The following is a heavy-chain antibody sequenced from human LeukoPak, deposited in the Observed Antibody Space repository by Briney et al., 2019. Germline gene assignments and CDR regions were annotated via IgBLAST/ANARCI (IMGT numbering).Heavy chain of an antibody. CDR2: INHSGST. D-gene: IGHD4-23*01. CDR1: GGSFSGYY. Sequence: SETLSLTCAVYGGSFSGYYWSWIRQPPGKGLEWIGEINHSGSTNCNPSLKSRVTISVDTSKSQFSLKLSSVTAADTAVYYCASSVVTNGGVFDYWGQGTLVTVSS. J-gene: IGHJ4*02. CDR3: ASSVVTNGGVFDY. V-gene: IGHV4-34*01.